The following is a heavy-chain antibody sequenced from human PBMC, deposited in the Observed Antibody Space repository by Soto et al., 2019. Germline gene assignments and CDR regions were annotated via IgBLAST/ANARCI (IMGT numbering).Heavy chain of an antibody. D-gene: IGHD7-27*01. J-gene: IGHJ4*02. CDR3: ARGPSGDKVHY. Sequence: SQTLCLTWTVSGGSIISRSYYWGWIRQPPGEGLEWIGHIFDSGTTYTNPSLRSQVAISLDTSKNHFSLTLSSVTAADTAVYYCARGPSGDKVHYWGQGALVTVSS. CDR2: IFDSGTT. V-gene: IGHV4-30-4*08. CDR1: GGSIISRSYY.